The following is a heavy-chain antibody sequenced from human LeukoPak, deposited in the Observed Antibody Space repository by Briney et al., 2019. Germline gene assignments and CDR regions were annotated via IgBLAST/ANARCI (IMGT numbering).Heavy chain of an antibody. CDR3: VRARGAGPGAHFDY. CDR1: GFTVSSNY. D-gene: IGHD3-10*01. CDR2: IYSGGST. J-gene: IGHJ4*02. Sequence: GGSLRLSCAASGFTVSSNYMSWVRQAPGKGLEWVSVIYSGGSTYYADSVKGRFTISRDNAKNSLYLQMNSLRAEDAAAYYCVRARGAGPGAHFDYWGQGTLVTVSS. V-gene: IGHV3-53*01.